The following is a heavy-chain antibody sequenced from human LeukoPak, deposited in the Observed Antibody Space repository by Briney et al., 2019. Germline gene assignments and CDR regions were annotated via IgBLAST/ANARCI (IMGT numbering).Heavy chain of an antibody. CDR1: GFTFSSYA. Sequence: PGGSLRLSCAASGFTFSSYAITWVRQAPGKGLEWVSSIRSTGDSTFYADSVKGRFTISRDNSKNMLHLQMNSLRAEDTAVYYCAKDWPRVWDNWGQGTLVTVSS. J-gene: IGHJ4*02. CDR3: AKDWPRVWDN. CDR2: IRSTGDST. V-gene: IGHV3-23*01.